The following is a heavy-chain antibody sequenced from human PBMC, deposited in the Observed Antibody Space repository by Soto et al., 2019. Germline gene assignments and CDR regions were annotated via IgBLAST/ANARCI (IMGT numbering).Heavy chain of an antibody. CDR3: ARVRIAAAASPGGNWLDP. Sequence: ASVKVSCKASGYTFTSYGISWVRQAPGQGLEWMGWISAYNGNTNYAQKLQGRVTMTTDTSTSTAYMELRSLRYDDTAVYYCARVRIAAAASPGGNWLDPWGQGTMVTVYS. CDR1: GYTFTSYG. CDR2: ISAYNGNT. V-gene: IGHV1-18*01. D-gene: IGHD6-13*01. J-gene: IGHJ5*02.